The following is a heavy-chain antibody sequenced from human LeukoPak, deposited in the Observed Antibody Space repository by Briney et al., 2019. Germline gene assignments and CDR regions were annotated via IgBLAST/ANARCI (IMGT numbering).Heavy chain of an antibody. Sequence: GGSLRLSCAASGFTFDDYGMSWVRQAPGKGLEWVCDINWNGGRTNYADPVRGRFTISRDNAKNSLFLQMNSLRAEDTALYHCARIWGIATPGLFDSWGQGTLVTVSS. V-gene: IGHV3-20*01. CDR1: GFTFDDYG. J-gene: IGHJ4*02. CDR2: INWNGGRT. D-gene: IGHD6-13*01. CDR3: ARIWGIATPGLFDS.